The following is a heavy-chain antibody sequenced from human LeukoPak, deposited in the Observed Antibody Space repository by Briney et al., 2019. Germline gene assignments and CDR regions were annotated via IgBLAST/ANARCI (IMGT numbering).Heavy chain of an antibody. CDR2: ISYDGSNK. J-gene: IGHJ5*02. D-gene: IGHD6-13*01. Sequence: GGSLRLSCAASGFTFSSYGMHWVRQAPGKGLEWVAVISYDGSNKYYADSVKGRFTISRDNSKNTLYLQMNSLRAEDTAVYYCAKPYTAAGTAPDWFDPWGQGTVVTVSS. V-gene: IGHV3-30*18. CDR3: AKPYTAAGTAPDWFDP. CDR1: GFTFSSYG.